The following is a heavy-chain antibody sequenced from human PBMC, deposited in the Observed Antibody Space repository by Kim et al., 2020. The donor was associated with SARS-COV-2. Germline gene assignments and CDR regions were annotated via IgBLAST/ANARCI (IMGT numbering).Heavy chain of an antibody. Sequence: GGSLRLSCAASGFTFSSYDMHWVRQATGKGLEWVSAIGTAGDTYYPGSVKGRFTISRENAKNSLYLQMNSLRAGDTAVYYCARAPKDGSGSYGYYYGMDVWGQGTTVTVSS. CDR1: GFTFSSYD. J-gene: IGHJ6*02. V-gene: IGHV3-13*01. CDR3: ARAPKDGSGSYGYYYGMDV. D-gene: IGHD3-10*01. CDR2: IGTAGDT.